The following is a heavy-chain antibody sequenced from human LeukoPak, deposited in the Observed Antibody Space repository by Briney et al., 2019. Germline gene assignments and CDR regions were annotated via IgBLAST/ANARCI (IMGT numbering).Heavy chain of an antibody. CDR1: GDTFSSYG. CDR2: INPNSGGT. CDR3: ARESFSTVTSATDAFDI. V-gene: IGHV1-2*02. Sequence: ASVKVSCKASGDTFSSYGISWVRQAPGQGLEWMGWINPNSGGTNSAQKFQGRVTMTRDTSISTAYMELSRLRSDDTAVYYCARESFSTVTSATDAFDIWGQGTMVTVSS. J-gene: IGHJ3*02. D-gene: IGHD4-17*01.